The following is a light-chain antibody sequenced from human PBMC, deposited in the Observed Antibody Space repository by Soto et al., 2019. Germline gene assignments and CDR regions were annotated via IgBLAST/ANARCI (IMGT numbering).Light chain of an antibody. CDR2: DDT. V-gene: IGLV2-23*01. Sequence: LTQPASVSGSPGQSITISCTGTVGLVSWYQQHPGKVPKLIIYDDTKRPSGVSSRFSGSKSGNTASLTISGLQTEDQADYYCCLSVGGRTYVFGTGTKVTVL. CDR3: CLSVGGRTYV. CDR1: VGL. J-gene: IGLJ1*01.